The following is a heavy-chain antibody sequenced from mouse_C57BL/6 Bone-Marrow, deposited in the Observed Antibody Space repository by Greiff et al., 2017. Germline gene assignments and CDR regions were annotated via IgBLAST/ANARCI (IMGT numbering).Heavy chain of an antibody. J-gene: IGHJ2*01. V-gene: IGHV1-81*01. CDR3: ARKGAKFITTVALDY. D-gene: IGHD1-1*01. CDR2: IYPRSGNT. Sequence: VQLQQSGAELARPGASVKLSCKASGYTFTSYGISWVKQRTGQGLEWIGEIYPRSGNTYYNEKFKGKATLTADKSSSTAYMEIRSLTSEDSAVYFCARKGAKFITTVALDYWGQGTTLTVSS. CDR1: GYTFTSYG.